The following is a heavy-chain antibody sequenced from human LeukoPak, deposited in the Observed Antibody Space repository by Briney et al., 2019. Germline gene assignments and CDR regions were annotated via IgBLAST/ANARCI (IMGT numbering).Heavy chain of an antibody. CDR1: VDSFRSYY. CDR3: ARGRNLEWFDY. V-gene: IGHV4-59*01. J-gene: IGHJ5*01. D-gene: IGHD3-3*01. Sequence: SETLSLTCTLSVDSFRSYYWSWIRQPPGKGLEWIGYIYYSGSTNYNPSLKSRVTISVDTSKNQFSLKLNSVTAADTAVYYCARGRNLEWFDYWGQGTLVTVSS. CDR2: IYYSGST.